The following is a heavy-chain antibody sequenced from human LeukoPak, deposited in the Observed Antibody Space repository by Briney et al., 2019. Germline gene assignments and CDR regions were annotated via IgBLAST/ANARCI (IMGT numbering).Heavy chain of an antibody. J-gene: IGHJ3*02. D-gene: IGHD2-2*02. Sequence: SETLSLTCTVSGGSISSSSYYWGWIRQPPGKGLEWIGSIYYSGSTYYNPSLKSRVTISVDTSKNQFSLKLSSVTAADTAVYYCASYIHSVPAAISNPAAAFDIWGQGTMVTVSS. CDR2: IYYSGST. CDR3: ASYIHSVPAAISNPAAAFDI. V-gene: IGHV4-39*07. CDR1: GGSISSSSYY.